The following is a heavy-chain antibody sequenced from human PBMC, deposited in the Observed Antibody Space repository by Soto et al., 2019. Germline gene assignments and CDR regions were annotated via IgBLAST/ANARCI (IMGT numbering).Heavy chain of an antibody. D-gene: IGHD3-10*01. CDR2: IYHSGST. V-gene: IGHV4-30-2*01. CDR1: GGSISSGGYS. CDR3: ARFGFGELLGHGMDV. Sequence: SETLSLTCAVSGGSISSGGYSWSWIRQPPGKGLEWIGYIYHSGSTYYNPSLKSRVTISVDRSKNQFSLKLSSVTAADTAVYYCARFGFGELLGHGMDVWGQGTTVTVS. J-gene: IGHJ6*02.